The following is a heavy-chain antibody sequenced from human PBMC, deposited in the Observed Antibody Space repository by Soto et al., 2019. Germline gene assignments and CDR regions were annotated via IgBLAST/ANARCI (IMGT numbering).Heavy chain of an antibody. D-gene: IGHD2-8*01. J-gene: IGHJ5*02. CDR2: IGVSGGNT. CDR3: AKDVGCTNGVCRGPGWFEP. V-gene: IGHV3-23*01. Sequence: GGSLRLSCIASGFIFSTYAMSWVRQAPGKGLEWVSTIGVSGGNTNYADSVKGRFTISRDNSKNTVYLQMNSLRAEDTAVYYCAKDVGCTNGVCRGPGWFEPWGQGTLVTVSS. CDR1: GFIFSTYA.